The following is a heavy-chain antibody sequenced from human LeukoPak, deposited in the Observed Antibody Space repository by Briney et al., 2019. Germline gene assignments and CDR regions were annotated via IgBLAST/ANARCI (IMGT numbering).Heavy chain of an antibody. CDR1: GFTFSSYA. Sequence: GGSLRLSCAASGFTFSSYAMHWVRQAPGKGLEWVAVISYDGSNKYYADSVKGRFTISRDNSKNTLYLQMNSLRAEDTAVYYCARDPRITIFGVVTSYYFDYWGQGTLVTVSS. CDR3: ARDPRITIFGVVTSYYFDY. D-gene: IGHD3-3*01. V-gene: IGHV3-30-3*01. CDR2: ISYDGSNK. J-gene: IGHJ4*02.